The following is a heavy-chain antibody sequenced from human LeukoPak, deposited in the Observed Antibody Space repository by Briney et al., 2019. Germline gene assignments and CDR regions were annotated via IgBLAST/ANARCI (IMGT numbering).Heavy chain of an antibody. CDR2: ISGSGGNT. CDR3: AKENYDSSGYYYAYFQH. V-gene: IGHV3-23*01. D-gene: IGHD3-22*01. J-gene: IGHJ1*01. CDR1: GFTFSSYA. Sequence: GGSLRLSCAASGFTFSSYAMSWVRQAPGKGLEWVSAISGSGGNTFFADSVKGRFTISRDNSKNTLYLQMNSLRAEDTAIYYCAKENYDSSGYYYAYFQHCGQGTLVTVSS.